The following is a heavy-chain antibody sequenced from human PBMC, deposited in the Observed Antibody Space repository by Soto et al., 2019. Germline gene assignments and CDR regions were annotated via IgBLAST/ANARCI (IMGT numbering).Heavy chain of an antibody. CDR3: ARQMSIAARPGTVEYGMDV. D-gene: IGHD6-6*01. J-gene: IGHJ6*02. CDR1: GDLFTRKW. V-gene: IGHV5-51*01. Sequence: GEYLTLPCPVSGDLFTRKWIGRVRPMPGKVLAWMGIIYPGDSDTRYSPSFQGQVTISADKSISTAYLQWSSLKASDTAMYYCARQMSIAARPGTVEYGMDVWGQGTTVTVSS. CDR2: IYPGDSDT.